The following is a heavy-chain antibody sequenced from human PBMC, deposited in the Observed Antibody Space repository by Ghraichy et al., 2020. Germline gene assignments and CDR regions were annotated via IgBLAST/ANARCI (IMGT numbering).Heavy chain of an antibody. J-gene: IGHJ6*02. CDR1: GFTFSGYG. CDR3: ARASTVVRFYYYGGMDV. V-gene: IGHV3-48*02. CDR2: ITSSGRSI. D-gene: IGHD4-23*01. Sequence: GGSLRLSCVGSGFTFSGYGLNWVRQSPGKGLEWFSYITSSGRSIFYADSVKGRFTISRDNAKESLTLQMNSLRDEDTAVYYCARASTVVRFYYYGGMDVWGQGTTVTVS.